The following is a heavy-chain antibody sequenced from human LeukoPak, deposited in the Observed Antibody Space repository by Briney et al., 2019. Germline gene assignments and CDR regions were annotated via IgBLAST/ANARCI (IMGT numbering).Heavy chain of an antibody. V-gene: IGHV3-23*01. CDR2: ISGSGGST. CDR1: GFTFSSYA. D-gene: IGHD3-22*01. CDR3: AKETLRITMIVAQNDAFDI. Sequence: GGSLRLSCAASGFTFSSYAMSWVRQAPGKGLEWVSAISGSGGSTYYADSVKGRFTISRDNSKNTLYLQMNGLRAEDTAVYYCAKETLRITMIVAQNDAFDIWGQGTMVTVSS. J-gene: IGHJ3*02.